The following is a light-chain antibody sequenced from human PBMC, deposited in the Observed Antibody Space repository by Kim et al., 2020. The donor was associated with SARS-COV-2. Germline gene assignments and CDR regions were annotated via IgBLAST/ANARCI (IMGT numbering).Light chain of an antibody. CDR2: KAS. CDR3: QQYETCPRKT. Sequence: DLQMTQSPSPLSASVGDTVTITCRASQSTSYWLAWYQQKPGKAPTHLIYKASTLESGVSSRFSGSGSGTKFTLTISSLQPDDFATYYCQQYETCPRKTFGQGTKVDIK. V-gene: IGKV1-5*03. CDR1: QSTSYW. J-gene: IGKJ1*01.